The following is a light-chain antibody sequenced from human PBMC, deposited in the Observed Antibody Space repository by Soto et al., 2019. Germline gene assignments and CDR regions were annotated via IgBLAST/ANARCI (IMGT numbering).Light chain of an antibody. V-gene: IGKV3-20*01. J-gene: IGKJ1*01. Sequence: EIVLTQSPGTLSLSPGERATLSCRASQSVSSSYLAWYQQKPGQAPRLLIYGASSRATGIPDRFSGSGSGTDFTLIISRLEPEDFAVYYCQQYGSSPSAWTFGQGTKVEIK. CDR2: GAS. CDR1: QSVSSSY. CDR3: QQYGSSPSAWT.